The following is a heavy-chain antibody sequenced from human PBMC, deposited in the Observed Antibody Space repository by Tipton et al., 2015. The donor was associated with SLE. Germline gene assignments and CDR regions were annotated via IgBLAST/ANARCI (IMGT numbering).Heavy chain of an antibody. J-gene: IGHJ5*02. Sequence: TLSLTCTVSGGSISNYYWSWIRQPPGKGLEWIGYIHYSGSTNYNPSLKSRVSISADMSKNQFSLKLSSVTAADTAVYYCARLSGDGTNYQGCFDPWGQGTLVTVSS. D-gene: IGHD2-8*01. CDR3: ARLSGDGTNYQGCFDP. CDR2: IHYSGST. CDR1: GGSISNYY. V-gene: IGHV4-59*01.